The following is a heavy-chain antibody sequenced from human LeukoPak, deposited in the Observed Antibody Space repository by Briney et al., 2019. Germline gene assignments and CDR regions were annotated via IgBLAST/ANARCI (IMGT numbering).Heavy chain of an antibody. CDR3: ARDLVH. D-gene: IGHD3-16*01. Sequence: SETLSLTCTVSGGSISSYYWSWIRQPPGKGLEWIGYIYYSGSTNYNPSLKSRVTISVDTSKNQFSLKLSSVTAADTAVYYCARDLVHWSQGTLVTVSS. J-gene: IGHJ4*02. V-gene: IGHV4-59*01. CDR1: GGSISSYY. CDR2: IYYSGST.